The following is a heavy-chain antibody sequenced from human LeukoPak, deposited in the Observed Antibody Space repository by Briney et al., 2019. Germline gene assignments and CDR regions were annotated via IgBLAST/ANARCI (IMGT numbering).Heavy chain of an antibody. Sequence: AGGSLRLSCAASGFTFSDYYMSWIRQAPGKGLEWVAYITSSGDDIYYADSVKGRFTISRDNAKNALFLRMSSLRVEDTATYYCASDIVATSGDFWGQGTLVSVT. D-gene: IGHD5-12*01. CDR3: ASDIVATSGDF. V-gene: IGHV3-11*01. J-gene: IGHJ4*02. CDR1: GFTFSDYY. CDR2: ITSSGDDI.